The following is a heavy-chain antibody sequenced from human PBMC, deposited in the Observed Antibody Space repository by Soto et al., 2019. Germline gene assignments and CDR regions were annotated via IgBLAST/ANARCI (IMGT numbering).Heavy chain of an antibody. V-gene: IGHV3-23*01. CDR2: IRQSGDRS. CDR1: GFIFSNFA. CDR3: ARNPSGVDLASMKD. D-gene: IGHD5-12*01. Sequence: GGSLRLSCAASGFIFSNFAMYWVRRAPGKGLEWVSSIRQSGDRSSYADSVKGRFTISRDNSRNTLYLQMNSLIVEDTAVYYCARNPSGVDLASMKDWGRGTLVTVSS. J-gene: IGHJ4*02.